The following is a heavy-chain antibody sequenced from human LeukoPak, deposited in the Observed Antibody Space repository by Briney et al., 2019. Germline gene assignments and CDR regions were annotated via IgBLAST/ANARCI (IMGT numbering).Heavy chain of an antibody. V-gene: IGHV4-30-2*01. CDR3: ARGDSSSPLFDY. J-gene: IGHJ4*02. Sequence: SETLSFTCAVSGGSISSGGYSWSWIRQPPGKGLEWIGYIYHSGSTYYNPSLKSRVTISVDRSKNQFSLKLSSVTAADTAVYYCARGDSSSPLFDYWGQGTLVTVSS. CDR1: GGSISSGGYS. D-gene: IGHD6-6*01. CDR2: IYHSGST.